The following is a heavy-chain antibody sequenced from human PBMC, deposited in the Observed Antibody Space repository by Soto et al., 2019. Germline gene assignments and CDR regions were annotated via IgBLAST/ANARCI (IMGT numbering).Heavy chain of an antibody. D-gene: IGHD3-9*01. CDR1: GFTFSSYA. CDR3: VTRPYYDILTGYYFDY. CDR2: ISSNGGST. V-gene: IGHV3-64D*08. Sequence: GGSLRLSCSASGFTFSSYAMHWVRQAPGKGLEYVSAISSNGGSTYYADSVKGRFTISRDNSKNTLYLQMSSLGAEDTAVYYCVTRPYYDILTGYYFDYWGHGTLVTVSS. J-gene: IGHJ4*01.